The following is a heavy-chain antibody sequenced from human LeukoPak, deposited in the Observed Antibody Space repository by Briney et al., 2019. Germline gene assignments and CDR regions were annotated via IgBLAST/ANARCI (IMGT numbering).Heavy chain of an antibody. CDR3: ARYYIEGRCFDY. D-gene: IGHD3-10*01. CDR2: INPNSGGT. Sequence: ASVKVSCKASGYSFTDKYMHWVRQAPGQGLEWMGWINPNSGGTNYAQKFQGRVTMTTDTSMSTAYMELSRLRSDDTAMYYCARYYIEGRCFDYWGQGTLVTVSS. CDR1: GYSFTDKY. J-gene: IGHJ4*02. V-gene: IGHV1-2*02.